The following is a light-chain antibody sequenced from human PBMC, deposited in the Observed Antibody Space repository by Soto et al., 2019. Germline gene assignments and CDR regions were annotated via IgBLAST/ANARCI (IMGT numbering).Light chain of an antibody. Sequence: DIVMTQSPDSLAVSLGERATINCKSGQSVLYSSNNNNYLAWYQQKPGQPPKLLIYWASTRESGVPDRFSGSGSGTDFTLTISSLQAEDVAVYYCQQFRRSPYTFGPGTKLDF. CDR2: WAS. CDR3: QQFRRSPYT. V-gene: IGKV4-1*01. CDR1: QSVLYSSNNNNY. J-gene: IGKJ3*01.